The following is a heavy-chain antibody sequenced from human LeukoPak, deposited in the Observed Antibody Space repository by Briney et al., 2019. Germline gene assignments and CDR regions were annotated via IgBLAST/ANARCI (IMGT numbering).Heavy chain of an antibody. CDR1: GGSISSYY. V-gene: IGHV4-59*08. D-gene: IGHD4-17*01. CDR3: ARRNYGDYDHYFDY. J-gene: IGHJ4*02. CDR2: IYYSGRT. Sequence: SETLSLTCTVSGGSISSYYWSWIRQPPGKGLEWVGCIYYSGRTNYNPSLKSRVTISGDTSRNQFSLRLSSVTAADTAVYFCARRNYGDYDHYFDYWGQGILVTVSS.